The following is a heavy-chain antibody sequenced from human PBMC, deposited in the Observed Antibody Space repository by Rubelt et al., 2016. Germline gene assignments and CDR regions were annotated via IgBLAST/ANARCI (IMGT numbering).Heavy chain of an antibody. D-gene: IGHD3-9*01. CDR1: GGSFSGFY. V-gene: IGHV4-34*01. CDR2: INHSGST. Sequence: QVQLQQWGAGLLKPSETLSLTCAVYGGSFSGFYWSWIRQPPGKGLEWIGEINHSGSTTYNPSLKSRVAISVDTSKNQFSLKLNSVTAADTAVYYCARIGGSTIPLSAFDIWGQGTMVTVSS. J-gene: IGHJ3*02. CDR3: ARIGGSTIPLSAFDI.